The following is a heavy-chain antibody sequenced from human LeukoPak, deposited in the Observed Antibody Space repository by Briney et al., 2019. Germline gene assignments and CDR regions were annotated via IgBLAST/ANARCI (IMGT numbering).Heavy chain of an antibody. V-gene: IGHV4-34*01. D-gene: IGHD2-2*02. Sequence: SETLSLTCAVYGGSFSGYYWSWIRQPPGKGLEWIGEINHSGSTNYSPSPKSRVTISVDTSKNQFSLELSSVTAADTAVYYCARGRVVVPAAISFYYYYYGMDVWGQGTTVTVSS. CDR3: ARGRVVVPAAISFYYYYYGMDV. J-gene: IGHJ6*02. CDR2: INHSGST. CDR1: GGSFSGYY.